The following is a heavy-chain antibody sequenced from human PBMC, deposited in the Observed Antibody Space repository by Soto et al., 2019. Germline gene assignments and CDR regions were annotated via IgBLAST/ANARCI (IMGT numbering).Heavy chain of an antibody. V-gene: IGHV1-24*01. CDR3: ATLSTFGGVIVPKFDY. D-gene: IGHD3-16*02. CDR1: GYTFSSYA. CDR2: FDPEVGKA. J-gene: IGHJ4*02. Sequence: ASVKVSCKASGYTFSSYAISWVRQAPGQGLEWMGGFDPEVGKAIYAQKFQGRVTMTEDTSTDTAYMELSSLRSEDTAVYYCATLSTFGGVIVPKFDYWGQGTLVTVS.